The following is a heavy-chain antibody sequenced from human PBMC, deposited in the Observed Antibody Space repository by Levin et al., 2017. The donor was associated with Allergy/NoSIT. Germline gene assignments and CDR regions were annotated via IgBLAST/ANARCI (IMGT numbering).Heavy chain of an antibody. J-gene: IGHJ6*02. CDR2: ISYDGSNK. V-gene: IGHV3-30*18. Sequence: GGSLRLSCAASGFTFSSYGMHWVRQAPGKGLEWVAVISYDGSNKYYADSVKGRFTISRDNSKNTLYLQMNSLRAEDTAVYYCAKSRTAGVVPAARHYYGMDVWGQGTTVTVSS. D-gene: IGHD2-2*01. CDR3: AKSRTAGVVPAARHYYGMDV. CDR1: GFTFSSYG.